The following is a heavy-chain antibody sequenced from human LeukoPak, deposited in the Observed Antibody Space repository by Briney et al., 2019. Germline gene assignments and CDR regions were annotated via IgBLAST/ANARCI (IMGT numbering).Heavy chain of an antibody. J-gene: IGHJ5*02. CDR1: GYTFTGYY. V-gene: IGHV1-2*06. CDR2: INPNSGGT. Sequence: ASVKVSCKASGYTFTGYYMHWVRQAPGQGLEWMGRINPNSGGTNYAQKFQGRVTMTRDTSISTAYMELSRLRSDDTAVYYCATWGPAAGNNWFDPCGQGTLVTVSS. D-gene: IGHD6-13*01. CDR3: ATWGPAAGNNWFDP.